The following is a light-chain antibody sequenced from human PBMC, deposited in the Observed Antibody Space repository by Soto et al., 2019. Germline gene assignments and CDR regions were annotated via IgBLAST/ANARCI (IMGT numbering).Light chain of an antibody. CDR1: QSVSSR. Sequence: EIVMTQSPATLSASLGERVTITCRASQSVSSRFAWYQQKPGQAPRLLIYKASSMDNGIPARFSGSGSGTEFTLTISSLQSEDFAVYYCQQYNSYWTFGQGTKVEIK. V-gene: IGKV3-15*01. CDR3: QQYNSYWT. J-gene: IGKJ1*01. CDR2: KAS.